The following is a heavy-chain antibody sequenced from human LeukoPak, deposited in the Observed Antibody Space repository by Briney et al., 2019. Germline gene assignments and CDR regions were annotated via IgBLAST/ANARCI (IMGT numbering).Heavy chain of an antibody. V-gene: IGHV3-30*04. D-gene: IGHD6-19*01. CDR3: ASPSRGWAFDY. Sequence: GRSLRLSCAASGFTFSSYAMHWVRQAPGKGLEWVAVISYDGSNKHYADSVKGRFTISRDNSKNTLYLQMNSLRAEDTAVYYCASPSRGWAFDYWGQGTLVTVSS. CDR2: ISYDGSNK. J-gene: IGHJ4*02. CDR1: GFTFSSYA.